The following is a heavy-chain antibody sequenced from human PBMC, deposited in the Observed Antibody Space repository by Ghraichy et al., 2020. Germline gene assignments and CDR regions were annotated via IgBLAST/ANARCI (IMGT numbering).Heavy chain of an antibody. D-gene: IGHD6-13*01. CDR3: ARQYSKSPISDFHH. CDR1: GGSISSSDFH. Sequence: SETLSLTCTVSGGSISSSDFHWGWIRQPPGKGLEWIGSIYYSGSTYYNPSLKSRVTISVDTSRNQFSLKLVSVTAADTAVYYCARQYSKSPISDFHHWGQGTLVTVSS. J-gene: IGHJ1*01. V-gene: IGHV4-39*01. CDR2: IYYSGST.